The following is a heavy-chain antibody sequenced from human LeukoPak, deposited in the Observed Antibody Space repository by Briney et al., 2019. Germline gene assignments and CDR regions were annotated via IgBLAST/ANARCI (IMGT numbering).Heavy chain of an antibody. CDR1: GGTFSSYA. CDR3: ARGRTYYDFWSYHRSDAFDI. D-gene: IGHD3-3*01. Sequence: ASVKVSCKASGGTFSSYAISWVRQVPGQGLEWMGGVMPIFGTANYAQKFQGKVTITTDESTSTAYMELSSLRSEDTAVYYCARGRTYYDFWSYHRSDAFDIWGQGTMVTVSS. J-gene: IGHJ3*02. V-gene: IGHV1-69*05. CDR2: VMPIFGTA.